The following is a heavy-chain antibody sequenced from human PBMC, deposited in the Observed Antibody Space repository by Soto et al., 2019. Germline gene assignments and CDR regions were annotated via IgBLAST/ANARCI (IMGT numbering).Heavy chain of an antibody. Sequence: GGTLRLSCAASGFTFSSYSMNWVRQAPGKGLEWVSYISSSSSTIYYADSVKGRFTISRDNAKNSLYLHMNSLRDEDTAVYYCARDSAGYSSGTSWSYRLAHYSYTIDVWGQGTTVTV. CDR1: GFTFSSYS. J-gene: IGHJ6*02. D-gene: IGHD6-19*01. V-gene: IGHV3-48*02. CDR3: ARDSAGYSSGTSWSYRLAHYSYTIDV. CDR2: ISSSSSTI.